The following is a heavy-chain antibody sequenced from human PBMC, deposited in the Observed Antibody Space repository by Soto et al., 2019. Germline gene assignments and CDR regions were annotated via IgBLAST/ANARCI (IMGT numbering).Heavy chain of an antibody. Sequence: SVKVSCKASGGTFSSHGISWVRQAPGQGLEWMGGIIPILGTTNYAQQFQDRVTIIADESTSTAYMELGSLRSEDTAVYYCARVGVMVAKDSYYYGMDVWGQGTTVTVSS. J-gene: IGHJ6*02. CDR2: IIPILGTT. CDR1: GGTFSSHG. CDR3: ARVGVMVAKDSYYYGMDV. D-gene: IGHD3-16*02. V-gene: IGHV1-69*13.